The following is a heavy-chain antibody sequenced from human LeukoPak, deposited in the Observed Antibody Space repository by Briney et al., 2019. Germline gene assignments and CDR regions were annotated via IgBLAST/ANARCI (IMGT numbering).Heavy chain of an antibody. D-gene: IGHD6-13*01. CDR3: ARYSSSWYAAADY. J-gene: IGHJ4*02. Sequence: GVSLRLSCAASGFTFSEYTMTWVRQAPGKGLQWVSSISSSASLINYSDSVKGRFTISRDNTKNSLFLHMNGLRAEDTAVYYCARYSSSWYAAADYWGRGTLVTVSS. V-gene: IGHV3-21*01. CDR2: ISSSASLI. CDR1: GFTFSEYT.